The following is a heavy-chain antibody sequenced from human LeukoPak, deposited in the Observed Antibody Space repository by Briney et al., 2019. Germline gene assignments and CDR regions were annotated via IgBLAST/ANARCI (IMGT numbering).Heavy chain of an antibody. CDR3: ARAXSSXXDP. V-gene: IGHV1-46*01. J-gene: IGHJ5*02. CDR1: TFTXXY. D-gene: IGHD6-13*01. CDR2: INPSGGST. Sequence: TFTXXYMHCVRQAPGQGLEWMGIINPSGGSTSYAQKFQGRVTMTRDMSTSTVYMELSSLRSEDTAVYYCARAXSSXXDPWGQGTXVTVSS.